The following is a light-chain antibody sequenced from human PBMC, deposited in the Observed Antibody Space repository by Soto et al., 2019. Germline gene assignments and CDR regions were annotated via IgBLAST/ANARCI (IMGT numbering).Light chain of an antibody. CDR2: GAS. Sequence: ESVLTQSPGTLSLSPGERATLSCRASQSVSSSYLAWYQQKPGQAPRLLIYGASSSATGIPDRFSGSGSGTDFALTSSRLEPEEFAVYYCQQYGHSPLTFGGGTKVEIK. J-gene: IGKJ4*01. V-gene: IGKV3-20*01. CDR3: QQYGHSPLT. CDR1: QSVSSSY.